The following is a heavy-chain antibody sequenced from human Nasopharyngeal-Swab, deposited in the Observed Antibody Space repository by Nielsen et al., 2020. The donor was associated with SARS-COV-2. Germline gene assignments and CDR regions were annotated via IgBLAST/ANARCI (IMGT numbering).Heavy chain of an antibody. CDR1: EFTFSSYW. D-gene: IGHD4-23*01. J-gene: IGHJ4*02. CDR3: ARERGNSLDY. V-gene: IGHV3-7*01. Sequence: GGSLRLSCAASEFTFSSYWMSWVRQAPGKGLEWVANIKQDGSEKYYVDSVKGRFTISRDNAKNSLYLQMNSLRAEDTAVYYCARERGNSLDYWSQGTLVTVSS. CDR2: IKQDGSEK.